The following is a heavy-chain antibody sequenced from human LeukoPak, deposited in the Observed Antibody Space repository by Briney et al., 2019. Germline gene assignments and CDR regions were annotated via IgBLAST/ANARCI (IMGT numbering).Heavy chain of an antibody. D-gene: IGHD6-13*01. Sequence: ASVKVSCKASGYTFTNYGISWVRQAPGQGLEWMGWISAYNGNTNYAQKLQGRVTMTTDTSTSTAYMELRSLRSEDTAVYYCARDRLTQQLVYFDYWGQGTLVTVSS. CDR3: ARDRLTQQLVYFDY. J-gene: IGHJ4*02. V-gene: IGHV1-18*01. CDR2: ISAYNGNT. CDR1: GYTFTNYG.